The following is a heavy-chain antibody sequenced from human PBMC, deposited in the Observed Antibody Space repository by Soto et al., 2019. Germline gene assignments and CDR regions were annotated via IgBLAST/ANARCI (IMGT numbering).Heavy chain of an antibody. D-gene: IGHD3-10*01. CDR2: IWYDGSNK. V-gene: IGHV3-33*01. Sequence: QVQLVESGGGVVQPGRSLRLSCAASGFTFSSYGMHWVRQAPGMGLEWVAVIWYDGSNKYYADSVKGRFTISRDNSKNTLYLQMNSLRAEDTAVYYCARVRFGAPDAFDIWGQGTMVTVSS. J-gene: IGHJ3*02. CDR1: GFTFSSYG. CDR3: ARVRFGAPDAFDI.